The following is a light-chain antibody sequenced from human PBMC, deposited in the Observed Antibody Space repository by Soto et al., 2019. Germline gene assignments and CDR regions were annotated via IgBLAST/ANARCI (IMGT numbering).Light chain of an antibody. CDR3: TSHSSSDIFYV. Sequence: QPALTQPASVSGSPGQSVTISCTGTSSDIGGYYYVSWYQHPPGKAPKLLIYQVTNRPSRVSNRFSGSKSGNTASLTISGLQADDEADYYCTSHSSSDIFYVFGTGTKVTV. V-gene: IGLV2-14*01. CDR1: SSDIGGYYY. J-gene: IGLJ1*01. CDR2: QVT.